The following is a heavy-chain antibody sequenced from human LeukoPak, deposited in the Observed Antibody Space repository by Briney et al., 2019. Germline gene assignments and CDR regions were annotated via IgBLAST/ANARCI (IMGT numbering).Heavy chain of an antibody. CDR3: ARLLGYYDSPPFDY. CDR1: GYSFTSYW. CDR2: IFPGDTDT. V-gene: IGHV5-51*01. J-gene: IGHJ4*02. Sequence: GESLKISCKGSGYSFTSYWIGWVRQMPGKSLEWMGIIFPGDTDTRYSPSLQGQVTISADKSISTAYLQWSSLKASDTAMYYCARLLGYYDSPPFDYWGQGTLVTVSS. D-gene: IGHD3-22*01.